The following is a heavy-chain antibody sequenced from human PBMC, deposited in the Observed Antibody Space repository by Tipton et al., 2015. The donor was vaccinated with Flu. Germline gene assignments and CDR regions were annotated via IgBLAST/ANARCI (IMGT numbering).Heavy chain of an antibody. D-gene: IGHD5-24*01. CDR2: ISSSSSYI. Sequence: PLRLSCAASGFTFSSYSMNWVRQAPGKGLEWVSSISSSSSYIYYADSVKGRFTISRDNAKNSLYLQMNSLRAEDTAVYYCAREIDGTPGFFDYWGQGTLVTVSS. CDR3: AREIDGTPGFFDY. V-gene: IGHV3-21*01. J-gene: IGHJ4*02. CDR1: GFTFSSYS.